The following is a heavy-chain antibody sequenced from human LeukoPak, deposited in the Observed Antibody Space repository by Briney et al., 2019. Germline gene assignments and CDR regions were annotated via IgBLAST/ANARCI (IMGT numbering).Heavy chain of an antibody. J-gene: IGHJ5*02. V-gene: IGHV4-4*09. CDR1: GGSISGSY. D-gene: IGHD6-6*01. CDR3: ARHTAKSYSSSSDWFDP. CDR2: IYSSGIT. Sequence: SETLSLTCTVSGGSISGSYWSWIRQLPGKALEWIGYIYSSGITNYNPSLKSRVTMSVDTPKNQFSLNLDSVTAADTAVYYCARHTAKSYSSSSDWFDPWGQGTLVTVSS.